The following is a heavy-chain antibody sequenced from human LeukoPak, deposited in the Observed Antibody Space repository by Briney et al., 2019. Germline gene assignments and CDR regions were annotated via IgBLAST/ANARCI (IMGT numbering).Heavy chain of an antibody. J-gene: IGHJ5*02. D-gene: IGHD6-13*01. CDR1: GFTFDDYG. V-gene: IGHV3-20*01. CDR3: ARGKRRHSSSWSWELDNWFDP. Sequence: GGSLRLSCAASGFTFDDYGMSWVRQAPGKGLEWVSGINWNGGSTGYADSVKGRFTISRDNAKNSLYLQMNSLRAEDTALYHCARGKRRHSSSWSWELDNWFDPWGQGTLVTVSS. CDR2: INWNGGST.